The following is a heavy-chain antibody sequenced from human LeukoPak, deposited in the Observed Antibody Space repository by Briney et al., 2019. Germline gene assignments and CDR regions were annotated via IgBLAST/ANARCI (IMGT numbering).Heavy chain of an antibody. CDR3: ARGLYYYDSSGPRWFDP. Sequence: ASVTVSCKTSGYTFTKYYMHWVRQAPGQGLEWMGIINPNSGGTNYAQKFQGRVTMTRDTSISTAYMELSRLRSDDTAVYYCARGLYYYDSSGPRWFDPWGQGTLVTVSS. V-gene: IGHV1-2*02. CDR1: GYTFTKYY. J-gene: IGHJ5*02. CDR2: INPNSGGT. D-gene: IGHD3-22*01.